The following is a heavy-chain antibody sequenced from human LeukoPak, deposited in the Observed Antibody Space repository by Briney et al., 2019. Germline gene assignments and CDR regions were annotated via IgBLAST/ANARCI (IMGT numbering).Heavy chain of an antibody. CDR2: IYYSGST. CDR3: ARHVEGRFDP. D-gene: IGHD2-21*01. Sequence: SETLSLTCTVSGGSISSYYWSWIRQPPGKGLEWIGYIYYSGSTNYNPSLKCRVTISVDTSKNQFSLKLSSVTAADTAVYYCARHVEGRFDPWGQGTLVTVSS. CDR1: GGSISSYY. J-gene: IGHJ5*02. V-gene: IGHV4-59*08.